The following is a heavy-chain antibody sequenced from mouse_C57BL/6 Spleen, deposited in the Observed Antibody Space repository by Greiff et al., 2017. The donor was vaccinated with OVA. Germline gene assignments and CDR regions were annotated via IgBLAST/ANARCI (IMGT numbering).Heavy chain of an antibody. Sequence: QVQLQQPGAELVRPGSSVKLSCKASGYTFTSYRMHWVKQRPIQGLEWIGNIDPSDSETHYNQKFTDKATLTVDTSSSTAYMQLSSLTSEDSAVYYCARSEITTVGATRGDFDYWGQGTTLTVSS. V-gene: IGHV1-52*01. J-gene: IGHJ2*01. D-gene: IGHD1-1*01. CDR1: GYTFTSYR. CDR3: ARSEITTVGATRGDFDY. CDR2: IDPSDSET.